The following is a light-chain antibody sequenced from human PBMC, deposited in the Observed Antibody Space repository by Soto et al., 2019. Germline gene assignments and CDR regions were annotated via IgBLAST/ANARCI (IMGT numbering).Light chain of an antibody. Sequence: QLVLTQPPSVSAAPGQKVTISCSGSSSNIGNNYVSWYQQLPGTAPKLLIYENNKRPSGIPDRFSGSKSGTSATLGITGLQTGDEADYYCGTWDSSLSAFYVFGTGTKLTVI. CDR2: ENN. CDR1: SSNIGNNY. J-gene: IGLJ1*01. V-gene: IGLV1-51*02. CDR3: GTWDSSLSAFYV.